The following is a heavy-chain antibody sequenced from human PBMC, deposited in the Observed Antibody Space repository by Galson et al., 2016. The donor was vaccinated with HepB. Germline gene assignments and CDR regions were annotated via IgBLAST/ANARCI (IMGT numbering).Heavy chain of an antibody. Sequence: SLRLSCAASGFTFSSYSMNWVRQAPGKGLEWVASISSSNNIYYADTVKGRFTISRDNAKNSLYLQMSSLIDEDTSVYSCARYRSIFDYWGQGTLVTVSS. CDR3: ARYRSIFDY. D-gene: IGHD1-26*01. CDR1: GFTFSSYS. V-gene: IGHV3-21*01. J-gene: IGHJ4*02. CDR2: ISSSNNI.